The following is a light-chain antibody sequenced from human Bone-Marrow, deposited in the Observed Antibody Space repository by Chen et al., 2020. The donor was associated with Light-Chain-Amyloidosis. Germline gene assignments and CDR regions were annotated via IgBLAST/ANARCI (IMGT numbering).Light chain of an antibody. V-gene: IGLV6-57*01. CDR1: SGSIATND. Sequence: NFMLTQPHSVSESPGKTVIISCTRSSGSIATNDVQWYQQRPGSSPTTVIYEDDQRPSGVPDRFSGSIDRSSNSASRTSSGLKTEDEADYDCQSYQGSSQGVFGGGTKLTVL. J-gene: IGLJ3*02. CDR2: EDD. CDR3: QSYQGSSQGV.